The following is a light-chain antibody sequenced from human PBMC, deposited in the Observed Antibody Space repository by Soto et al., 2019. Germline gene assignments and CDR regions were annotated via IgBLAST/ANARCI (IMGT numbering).Light chain of an antibody. CDR1: NIGSQS. CDR3: QVWDSSSDHLV. V-gene: IGLV3-21*04. Sequence: SYELTQPPSVSVAPGKTARITCGGNNIGSQSVHWYQRKPGQAPVLVIYYDSDRPSGIPERFSGSNSGNTATLTISRVEAGDEADYYCQVWDSSSDHLVFGTGTKLTVL. J-gene: IGLJ1*01. CDR2: YDS.